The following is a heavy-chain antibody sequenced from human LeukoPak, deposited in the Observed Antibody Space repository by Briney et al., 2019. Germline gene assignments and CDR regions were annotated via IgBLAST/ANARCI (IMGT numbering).Heavy chain of an antibody. V-gene: IGHV1-69*13. Sequence: GASVKVSCKASGGTFSSYAISWVRQAPGQGLEWMGGIIPIFGTANYAQKFQGRVTITADESVSTAYMELSSLRSEDTAVYYCARSLYSGYDFDYWGQGTLVTVSS. CDR2: IIPIFGTA. D-gene: IGHD5-12*01. CDR1: GGTFSSYA. CDR3: ARSLYSGYDFDY. J-gene: IGHJ4*02.